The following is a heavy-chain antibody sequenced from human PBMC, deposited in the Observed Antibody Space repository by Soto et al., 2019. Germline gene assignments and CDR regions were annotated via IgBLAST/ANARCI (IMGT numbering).Heavy chain of an antibody. J-gene: IGHJ4*02. V-gene: IGHV4-34*01. CDR1: GGSISSYY. CDR2: INHSGST. CDR3: ARGRRTTVTIDY. Sequence: SETLSLTCTVSGGSISSYYWIWIRQPPGKGLEWIGEINHSGSTNYNPSLKSRVTISVDTSKNQFSLKLSSVTAADTAVYYCARGRRTTVTIDYWGQGTLVTVSS. D-gene: IGHD4-17*01.